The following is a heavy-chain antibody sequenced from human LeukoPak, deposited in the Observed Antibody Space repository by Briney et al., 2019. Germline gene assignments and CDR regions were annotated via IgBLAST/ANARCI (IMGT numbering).Heavy chain of an antibody. CDR1: GASISSYY. CDR2: IYYSGST. Sequence: SETLSLTCTVSGASISSYYWSWIRHPPGKGLECIGFIYYSGSTNYNPSLKSRVTMSLDTSKNQFSLKLTSVIAADTAVYYCARGYDFWSGQNWFDPWGQGTLVTVSS. D-gene: IGHD3-3*01. J-gene: IGHJ5*02. CDR3: ARGYDFWSGQNWFDP. V-gene: IGHV4-59*01.